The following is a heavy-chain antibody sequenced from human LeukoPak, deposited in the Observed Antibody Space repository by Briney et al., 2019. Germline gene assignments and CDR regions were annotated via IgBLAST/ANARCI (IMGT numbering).Heavy chain of an antibody. CDR3: ARVYGYYDFWSGYYTHWFDP. V-gene: IGHV4-34*01. Sequence: SETLSLTCAVYGGSFSGYYWSWIRQPPGKGLEWIGEINHSGSTNYNPSLKSRVTISVDTPKNQFSLKLSSVTAADTAVYYCARVYGYYDFWSGYYTHWFDPWGQGTLVTVSS. CDR2: INHSGST. D-gene: IGHD3-3*01. J-gene: IGHJ5*02. CDR1: GGSFSGYY.